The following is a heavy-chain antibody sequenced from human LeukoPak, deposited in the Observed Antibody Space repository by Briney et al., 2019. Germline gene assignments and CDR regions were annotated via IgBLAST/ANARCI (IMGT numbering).Heavy chain of an antibody. CDR3: ARLGAPNAFDI. CDR1: GXTVSSNY. V-gene: IGHV3-53*01. J-gene: IGHJ3*02. CDR2: MSSGGTT. D-gene: IGHD1-26*01. Sequence: GGSLRLSCAASGXTVSSNYMSWVRQAPGKGLEWLSVMSSGGTTYYGDTVKGRFSISRDNSKNTLYLQVNSLRAEDTAVYYCARLGAPNAFDIWGQGTMVTVSS.